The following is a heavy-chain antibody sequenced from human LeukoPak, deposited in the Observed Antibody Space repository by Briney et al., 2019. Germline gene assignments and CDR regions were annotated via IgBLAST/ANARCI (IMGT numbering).Heavy chain of an antibody. J-gene: IGHJ5*02. Sequence: SETLSLTCTVSGGSISTYYRSWIRQPPGKGLEWIGHIYYSGSTNHNPSLKSRVTISVDTSMNQFSLRLSSVTAADTAVYYCARHSGCSSSSCYAQGYNWFDPWGQGTLVTVSS. V-gene: IGHV4-59*08. D-gene: IGHD2-2*01. CDR3: ARHSGCSSSSCYAQGYNWFDP. CDR1: GGSISTYY. CDR2: IYYSGST.